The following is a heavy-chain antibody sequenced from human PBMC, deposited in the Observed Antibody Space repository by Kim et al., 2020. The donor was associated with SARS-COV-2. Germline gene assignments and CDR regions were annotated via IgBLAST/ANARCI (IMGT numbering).Heavy chain of an antibody. CDR1: GGSISSYY. Sequence: SETLSLTCTVSGGSISSYYWSWIRQPPGKGLEWIGYIYYSGSTNYNPSLKSRVTISVDTSKNQFSLKLSSVTAADTAVYYCARDLAGGFWSGHAFYGMDVWGQGTTVTVSS. J-gene: IGHJ6*02. D-gene: IGHD3-3*01. CDR2: IYYSGST. CDR3: ARDLAGGFWSGHAFYGMDV. V-gene: IGHV4-59*01.